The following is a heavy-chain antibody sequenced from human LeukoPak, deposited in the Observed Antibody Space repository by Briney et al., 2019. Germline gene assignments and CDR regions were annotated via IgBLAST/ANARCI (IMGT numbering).Heavy chain of an antibody. J-gene: IGHJ4*02. Sequence: PSETLSLTCTVSGGSISSYYWSWIRQPPGKGLEWIGYIYYSGSTNYNPSLKSRVTISVDTSKNQFSLKLSSVTAADTAVYYCARGRYYYDSSGLPHYWGQGTLVTVSS. CDR1: GGSISSYY. CDR3: ARGRYYYDSSGLPHY. CDR2: IYYSGST. V-gene: IGHV4-59*01. D-gene: IGHD3-22*01.